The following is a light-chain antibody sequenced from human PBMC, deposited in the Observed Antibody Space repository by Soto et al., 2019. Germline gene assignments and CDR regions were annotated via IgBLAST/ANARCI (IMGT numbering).Light chain of an antibody. V-gene: IGKV3-15*01. CDR2: GAS. J-gene: IGKJ1*01. Sequence: EIVMTQSPATLSVSAGERATLSCRASQSVSSNLAWYQQKPGQAPRLLIYGASTRATGIPDRFSGSGSGTDFTLSISRLEPEDFAVYYCQQYSSLWTFGQGTKVDI. CDR1: QSVSSN. CDR3: QQYSSLWT.